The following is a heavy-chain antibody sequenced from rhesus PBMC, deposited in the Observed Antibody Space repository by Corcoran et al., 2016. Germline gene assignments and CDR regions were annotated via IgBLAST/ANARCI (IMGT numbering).Heavy chain of an antibody. CDR1: GYTFTDYY. CDR2: VDPEDGEA. Sequence: EVQLVQSGAEVKKPGASVKISFKASGYTFTDYYLHWVRQAPGKGLEGVGRVDPEDGEAIYTQKFQARGSITADTSTDTAYMELSSLRSEDTAVYFCATTDVWGAGVLVTVSS. V-gene: IGHV1-111*02. J-gene: IGHJ5-1*01. CDR3: ATTDV.